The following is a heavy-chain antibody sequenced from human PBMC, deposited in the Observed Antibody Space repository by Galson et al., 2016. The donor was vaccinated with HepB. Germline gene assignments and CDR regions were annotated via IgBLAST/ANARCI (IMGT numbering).Heavy chain of an antibody. CDR2: IYSGGST. Sequence: SLRLSCAASGFTVSNDYITRVRQAQGKGLEWVSLIYSGGSTYFAHSVKGRFTISRDSSKNTVYLQMNSLTAEDTAIYYCARDRHCSGGSCSGLWGQGTLVTVSS. V-gene: IGHV3-53*01. D-gene: IGHD2-15*01. CDR3: ARDRHCSGGSCSGL. J-gene: IGHJ4*02. CDR1: GFTVSNDY.